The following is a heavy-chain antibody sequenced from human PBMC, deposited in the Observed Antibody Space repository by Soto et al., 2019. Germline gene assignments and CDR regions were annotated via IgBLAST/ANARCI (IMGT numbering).Heavy chain of an antibody. V-gene: IGHV3-23*01. Sequence: GVSLRLSCEASGFTFNHYAMTWVRQTPGKGLQWVSTISGSGSSTFYADSVRGRFTISRDNSKNTLYLQMNSLRAEDTALYYCAKEKIASTVADFFDYWGQGTLVTVSS. CDR1: GFTFNHYA. CDR2: ISGSGSST. J-gene: IGHJ4*02. CDR3: AKEKIASTVADFFDY. D-gene: IGHD6-19*01.